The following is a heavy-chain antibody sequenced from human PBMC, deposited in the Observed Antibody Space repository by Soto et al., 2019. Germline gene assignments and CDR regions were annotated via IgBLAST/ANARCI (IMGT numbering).Heavy chain of an antibody. V-gene: IGHV1-69*13. Sequence: SVKVSCKASGGTFSSYAISWVRQAPGQGLEWMGGIIPIFGTANYAQKFQGRVTITADESTSTAYTELSSLRSEDTAVYYCARDRPEWLLTPTSYMDVWGQGTTVTVSS. CDR2: IIPIFGTA. D-gene: IGHD3-3*01. J-gene: IGHJ6*02. CDR3: ARDRPEWLLTPTSYMDV. CDR1: GGTFSSYA.